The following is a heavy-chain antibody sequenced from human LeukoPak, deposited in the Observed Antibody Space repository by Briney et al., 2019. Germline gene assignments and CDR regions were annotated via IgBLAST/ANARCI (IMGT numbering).Heavy chain of an antibody. V-gene: IGHV4-34*01. Sequence: SETLSLTCTVYGGSFSGYYWSWIRQPPGKGLEWIGEINHSGSTNYNPSLKSRVTISVDTSKNQFSLKLSSVTAADTAVYYCARRGVWLLGYWGQGTLVTVSS. CDR2: INHSGST. D-gene: IGHD3-22*01. CDR3: ARRGVWLLGY. CDR1: GGSFSGYY. J-gene: IGHJ4*02.